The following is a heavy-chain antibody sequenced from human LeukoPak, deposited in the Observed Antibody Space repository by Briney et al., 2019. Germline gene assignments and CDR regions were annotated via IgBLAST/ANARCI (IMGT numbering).Heavy chain of an antibody. Sequence: SETLSLTCTVSGGSISSGGYYWSWIRQPPGKGLEWIGYIYYSGSTNYNPSLKSRVTISVDTSKNQFSLKLSSVTAADTAVYYCARSGGSYEGDYWGQGTLVTVSS. V-gene: IGHV4-61*08. CDR2: IYYSGST. D-gene: IGHD1-26*01. CDR1: GGSISSGGYY. J-gene: IGHJ4*02. CDR3: ARSGGSYEGDY.